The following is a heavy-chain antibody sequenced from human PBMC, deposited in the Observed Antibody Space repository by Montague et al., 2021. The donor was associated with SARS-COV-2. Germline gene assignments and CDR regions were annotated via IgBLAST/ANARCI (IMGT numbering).Heavy chain of an antibody. J-gene: IGHJ4*02. CDR1: GDSISSSY. Sequence: SETLSLTCSVSGDSISSSYWNWIRQPPGKGLGWIGYTYYSGGTNYNPSLKSRVTISADPSKNQFSLKLSSVTAADTGVYYCARWDPQTLTLIGLRGKSASDYWGQGTLVTVSS. CDR3: ARWDPQTLTLIGLRGKSASDY. CDR2: TYYSGGT. V-gene: IGHV4-59*12. D-gene: IGHD4-23*01.